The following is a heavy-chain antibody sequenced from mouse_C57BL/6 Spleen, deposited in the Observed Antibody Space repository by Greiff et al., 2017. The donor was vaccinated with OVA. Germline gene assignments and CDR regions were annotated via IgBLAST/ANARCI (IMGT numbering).Heavy chain of an antibody. Sequence: QVQLQQSGPELVKPGASVKISCKASGYAFSSSWMNWVKQRPGKGLEWIGRIYPGDGDTNYNEKFKGKATLTADKSSSTAYMQLSSLTSEDSAVYFSARSAKGPPVYWGQGTTLTVSS. D-gene: IGHD1-3*01. J-gene: IGHJ2*01. CDR2: IYPGDGDT. CDR1: GYAFSSSW. CDR3: ARSAKGPPVY. V-gene: IGHV1-82*01.